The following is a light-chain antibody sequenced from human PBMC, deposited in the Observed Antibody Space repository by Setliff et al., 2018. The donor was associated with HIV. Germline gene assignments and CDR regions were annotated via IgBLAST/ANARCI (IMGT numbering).Light chain of an antibody. CDR1: SSNVGMYKL. V-gene: IGLV2-23*02. Sequence: QSALTQPASVSGSLGQSITISCTGTSSNVGMYKLVSWYQHHPGKAPKLLIYDVTRRPSGVTHRFSGSKSGNTASLTISGLQAEDEADYYCCSYAGTSTYVFGTGTKVIVL. J-gene: IGLJ1*01. CDR3: CSYAGTSTYV. CDR2: DVT.